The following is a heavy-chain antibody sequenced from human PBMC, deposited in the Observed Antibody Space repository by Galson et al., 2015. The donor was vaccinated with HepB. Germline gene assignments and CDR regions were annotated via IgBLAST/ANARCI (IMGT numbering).Heavy chain of an antibody. J-gene: IGHJ4*02. D-gene: IGHD3-9*01. Sequence: SLRLSCAASGFTFSSYAMSWVRQAPGKGLEWVSAISGSGGSTYYADSVKGRFTISRDNSKNTLYLQMNSLRAEDTAVYYCATRFDYDILTGYYNVDDYWGQGTLVTVSS. CDR2: ISGSGGST. CDR1: GFTFSSYA. CDR3: ATRFDYDILTGYYNVDDY. V-gene: IGHV3-23*01.